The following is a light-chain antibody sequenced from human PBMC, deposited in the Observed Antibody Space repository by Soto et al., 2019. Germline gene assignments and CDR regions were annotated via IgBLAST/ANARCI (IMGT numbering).Light chain of an antibody. CDR1: QGVGTY. J-gene: IGKJ4*01. CDR3: QQRNNCLT. V-gene: IGKV3-11*01. Sequence: ELVLTQSPATLSLSPGERAVLSCSASQGVGTYLAWYQQRPGQAPWLLIYGASNRATGIPARFRGSESGTDFTLTIGSLKPEECAVYFCQQRNNCLTFGGGTKVEIK. CDR2: GAS.